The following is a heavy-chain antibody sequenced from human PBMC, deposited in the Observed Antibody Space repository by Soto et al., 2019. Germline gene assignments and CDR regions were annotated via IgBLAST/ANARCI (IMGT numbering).Heavy chain of an antibody. Sequence: HITLKESGPTLVKPTQTLTLTCTFSGFSFSTSGVGVGWIRQHPGKALEWLALIYWNDDKRCSTSLKHRLTITKDTAKNQVVRTMTNMDPVDTATYFCAHLTTPGVGGILNVFDNWGQGTLVTVSS. CDR2: IYWNDDK. CDR3: AHLTTPGVGGILNVFDN. V-gene: IGHV2-5*01. D-gene: IGHD6-19*01. CDR1: GFSFSTSGVG. J-gene: IGHJ4*02.